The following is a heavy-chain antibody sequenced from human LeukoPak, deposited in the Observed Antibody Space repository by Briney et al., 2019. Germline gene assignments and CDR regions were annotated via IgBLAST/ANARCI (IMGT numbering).Heavy chain of an antibody. V-gene: IGHV4-30-2*01. CDR1: GVSISSGGYS. Sequence: SETLSLTCAVSGVSISSGGYSWSWIRQPPGKGLEWIGYIYHSGSTYYNPSLQSRITISVDRSKNQFSLKLSSVTAADTAVYYCARGSRAYFDFWGQGTLVTVSS. CDR3: ARGSRAYFDF. CDR2: IYHSGST. D-gene: IGHD6-13*01. J-gene: IGHJ4*02.